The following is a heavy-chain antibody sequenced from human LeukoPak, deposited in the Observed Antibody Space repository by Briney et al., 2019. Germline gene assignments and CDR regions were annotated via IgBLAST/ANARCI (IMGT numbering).Heavy chain of an antibody. CDR1: GGSISSGDYD. CDR3: ARSTYYDFWSGQDY. D-gene: IGHD3-3*01. V-gene: IGHV4-30-4*08. CDR2: IYYSGSA. Sequence: TLSLTCTVSGGSISSGDYDWSWIRQPPGKSLGWIGYIYYSGSAYYNPSLKSRVTISIDTSKNQFSLKLSSVTAADTAVYYCARSTYYDFWSGQDYWGQGTLVTVSS. J-gene: IGHJ4*02.